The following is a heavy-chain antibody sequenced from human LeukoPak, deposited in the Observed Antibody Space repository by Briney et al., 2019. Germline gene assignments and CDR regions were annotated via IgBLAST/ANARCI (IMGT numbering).Heavy chain of an antibody. J-gene: IGHJ5*02. CDR2: ISAYNGNT. CDR1: GYTFTSYG. V-gene: IGHV1-18*01. CDR3: ARALNLSGVRAFDP. D-gene: IGHD3-10*01. Sequence: GASVKVSCKASGYTFTSYGISWVRQAPGQGLEWMGWISAYNGNTNYAQKLQGRVTMTTDTSTSTAYMELSSLRSEDTAVYYCARALNLSGVRAFDPWGQGTLVTVSS.